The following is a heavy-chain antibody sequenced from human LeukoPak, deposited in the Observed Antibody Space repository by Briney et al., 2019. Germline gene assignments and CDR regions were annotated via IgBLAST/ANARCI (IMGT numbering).Heavy chain of an antibody. Sequence: SETLSLTCTVACGSITGYHWDWIRQPPGKGLEWIAYISDSGSTKYSPSLRSRVTITIDTSKNHFSLMLTSVTAADTAVYYCATYRNNLGGRGYWGQGALVTVSS. D-gene: IGHD3-16*01. CDR2: ISDSGST. J-gene: IGHJ4*02. CDR3: ATYRNNLGGRGY. CDR1: CGSITGYH. V-gene: IGHV4-59*01.